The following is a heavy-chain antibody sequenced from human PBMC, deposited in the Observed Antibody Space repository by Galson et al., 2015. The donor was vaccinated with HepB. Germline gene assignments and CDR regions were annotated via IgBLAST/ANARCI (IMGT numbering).Heavy chain of an antibody. CDR1: GFTFDDYG. D-gene: IGHD3-22*01. CDR3: ARERSPRKYYLDSSGYYGY. CDR2: INWNGGST. Sequence: SLRLSCAASGFTFDDYGMSWVRQAPGKGLEWVSGINWNGGSTGYADSVKGRFTISRDNAKNSLYLQLNSLRAEDTALYYCARERSPRKYYLDSSGYYGYWGQGTLVTVSS. J-gene: IGHJ4*02. V-gene: IGHV3-20*04.